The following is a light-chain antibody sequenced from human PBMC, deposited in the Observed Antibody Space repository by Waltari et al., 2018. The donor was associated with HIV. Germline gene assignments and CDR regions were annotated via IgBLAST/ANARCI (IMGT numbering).Light chain of an antibody. CDR2: SVS. Sequence: QSALTQPASVSGSPGQSITISCNGTTTDIGGYNYVSWYQRHPDKAPKRIIFSVSNRPSGISSRFSGAKSGNTASLTISGLQAEDEADYYCCSYTKLTTQYVLFGGGTKLTVL. V-gene: IGLV2-14*03. J-gene: IGLJ2*01. CDR1: TTDIGGYNY. CDR3: CSYTKLTTQYVL.